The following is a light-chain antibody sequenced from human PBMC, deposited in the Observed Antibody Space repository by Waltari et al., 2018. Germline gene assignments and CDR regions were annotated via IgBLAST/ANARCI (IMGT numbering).Light chain of an antibody. Sequence: DIVMTQSPDSLAVSLGERATINCKSSQSVLYSSNNKNYLTWYQQKPGQPPKLLINWASVRESGVPDRFSGSGSGTDFTRTITSLQAEDVAVYYCQQYYTTPRTFGPGTKVEIK. CDR3: QQYYTTPRT. CDR2: WAS. V-gene: IGKV4-1*01. J-gene: IGKJ3*01. CDR1: QSVLYSSNNKNY.